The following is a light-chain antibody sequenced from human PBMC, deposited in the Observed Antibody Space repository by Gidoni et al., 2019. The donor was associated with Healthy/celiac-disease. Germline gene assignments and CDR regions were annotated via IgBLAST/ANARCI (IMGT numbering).Light chain of an antibody. CDR3: CSYAGSSTWVV. Sequence: QSALTQPASVSGSPGQSITISCTGTSSDVGSYNLVSWYQQHPGKAPKLMIYEGSKRHSGVSNRFSGSKSGNTASLTISGLQAEDEADYYCCSYAGSSTWVVFGGGTKLTVL. V-gene: IGLV2-23*01. CDR2: EGS. CDR1: SSDVGSYNL. J-gene: IGLJ2*01.